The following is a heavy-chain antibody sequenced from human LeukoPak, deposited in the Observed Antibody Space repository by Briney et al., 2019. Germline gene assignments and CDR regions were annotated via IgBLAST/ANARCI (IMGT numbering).Heavy chain of an antibody. D-gene: IGHD6-13*01. V-gene: IGHV4-31*03. CDR3: ARDKSSSWSNWFDP. Sequence: PSETLSLTCTVSGGSISSGGYYWSWIRQHPGKGLEWIGYIYYSGSTYYNPSLKSRVTISVDTSKNQFSLKLSSVTAADTAVYYCARDKSSSWSNWFDPWGQGTLVTVSS. J-gene: IGHJ5*02. CDR1: GGSISSGGYY. CDR2: IYYSGST.